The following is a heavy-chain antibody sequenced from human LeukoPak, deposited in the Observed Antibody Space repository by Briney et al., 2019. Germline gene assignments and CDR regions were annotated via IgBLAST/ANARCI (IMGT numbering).Heavy chain of an antibody. CDR2: INHSGST. CDR1: GGSFSGYY. J-gene: IGHJ4*02. Sequence: PSETLSLTCAVYGGSFSGYYWSWIRQPPGKGLEWIGEINHSGSTNYNPSLKSRVAISVDTSKNQFSLKLSSVTAADTAVYYCARDSGSYYGYWDQGTLVTVSS. D-gene: IGHD1-26*01. CDR3: ARDSGSYYGY. V-gene: IGHV4-34*01.